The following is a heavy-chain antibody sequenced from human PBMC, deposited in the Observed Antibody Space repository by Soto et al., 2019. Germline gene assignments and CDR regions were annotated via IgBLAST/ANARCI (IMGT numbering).Heavy chain of an antibody. D-gene: IGHD6-19*01. Sequence: VGSLRLSCAASGFTFSSHHMNWVRQAPGKGLEWVAKIKQDGIVKSYVDSVKGRFTISRDNAKNSLYLHMNSLRGEDTAVYYCARLTDIDGWHLDYWGQGTLVSVSS. J-gene: IGHJ4*02. V-gene: IGHV3-7*03. CDR2: IKQDGIVK. CDR1: GFTFSSHH. CDR3: ARLTDIDGWHLDY.